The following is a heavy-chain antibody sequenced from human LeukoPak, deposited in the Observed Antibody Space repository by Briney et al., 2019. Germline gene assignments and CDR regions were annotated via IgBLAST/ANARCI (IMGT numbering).Heavy chain of an antibody. V-gene: IGHV1-46*01. D-gene: IGHD3-9*01. CDR1: GYTFTSHY. Sequence: ASVKVSCKASGYTFTSHYMHWVRQAPGQGLEWMGIINPSGGSTSYAQKFQGRVTLTRDTSTSTVYMELSSLRSEGTAVYYCARGVLGDILTGYYLYFCGLDVWGQGTTVTVSS. J-gene: IGHJ6*02. CDR2: INPSGGST. CDR3: ARGVLGDILTGYYLYFCGLDV.